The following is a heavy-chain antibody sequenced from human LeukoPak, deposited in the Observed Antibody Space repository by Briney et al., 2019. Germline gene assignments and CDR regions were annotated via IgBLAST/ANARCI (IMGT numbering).Heavy chain of an antibody. J-gene: IGHJ6*02. CDR1: GGSISSSNW. CDR3: ARVPPVGATSFYYYYGMDV. Sequence: SETLSLTCAVSGGSISSSNWWSWVRQPPGKGLEWIGEIYHSGSTNYNPSLKSRVTISVDKSKNQFSLKLSSVTAADTAVFYCARVPPVGATSFYYYYGMDVWGQGTTVTVSS. CDR2: IYHSGST. D-gene: IGHD1-26*01. V-gene: IGHV4-4*02.